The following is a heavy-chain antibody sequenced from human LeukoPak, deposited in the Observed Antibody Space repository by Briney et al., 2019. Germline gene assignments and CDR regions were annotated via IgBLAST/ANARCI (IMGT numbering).Heavy chain of an antibody. J-gene: IGHJ4*02. CDR3: ARDKLQQQLVLDY. CDR2: IIPIFGTA. D-gene: IGHD6-13*01. Sequence: SVKVSCKASGGTFSSYAISWVRQAPGQGLEWMGGIIPIFGTANYAQKFQGRVTITADESTSTAYMELSSLRSEDTAVYCCARDKLQQQLVLDYWGQGTLVTVSS. CDR1: GGTFSSYA. V-gene: IGHV1-69*01.